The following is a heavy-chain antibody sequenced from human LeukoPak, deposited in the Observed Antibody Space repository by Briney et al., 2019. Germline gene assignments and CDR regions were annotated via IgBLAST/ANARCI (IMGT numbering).Heavy chain of an antibody. CDR2: IWYDGSNK. CDR1: GFTFSSYG. V-gene: IGHV3-33*01. D-gene: IGHD3-9*01. J-gene: IGHJ6*02. Sequence: GGSPRLSCAASGFTFSSYGMHWVRQAPGKGLEWVAVIWYDGSNKYYADSVKGRFTISRDNSKNTLYLQMNSLRAEDTAVYYCARDGYDILTGYYANYYYGMDVWGQGTTVTVSS. CDR3: ARDGYDILTGYYANYYYGMDV.